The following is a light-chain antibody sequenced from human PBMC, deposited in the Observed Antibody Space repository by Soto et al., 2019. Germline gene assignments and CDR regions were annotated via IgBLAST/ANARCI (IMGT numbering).Light chain of an antibody. CDR3: HQRSNWPLT. V-gene: IGKV3-11*01. J-gene: IGKJ4*01. CDR1: QSVSSY. Sequence: EIVLTQSPATLSLSPGERATLSCRASQSVSSYLAWYKHKPGQAPRLLIYDASNRATGIPARFSGSGSGTDFTLTISSLEPEDFAVYYCHQRSNWPLTFGGGTKVEIK. CDR2: DAS.